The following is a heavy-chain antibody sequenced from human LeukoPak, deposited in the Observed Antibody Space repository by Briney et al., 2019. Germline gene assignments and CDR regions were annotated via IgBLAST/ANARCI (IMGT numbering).Heavy chain of an antibody. CDR1: GGSISSSNW. Sequence: PSETLSLTCTVSGGSISSSNWWSWVRQSPGKGLEWIGQVYHSGGTIYNPSLKSRVTISVDTSKNQFSLKLSSVTAADTAVYYCARGTSGYYGGYYFDYWGQGTLVTVSS. V-gene: IGHV4-4*02. J-gene: IGHJ4*02. CDR2: VYHSGGT. D-gene: IGHD3-22*01. CDR3: ARGTSGYYGGYYFDY.